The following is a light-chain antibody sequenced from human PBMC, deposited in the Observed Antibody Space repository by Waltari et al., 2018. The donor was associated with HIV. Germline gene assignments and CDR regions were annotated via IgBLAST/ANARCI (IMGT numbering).Light chain of an antibody. CDR2: KDT. CDR1: SSNLENDN. V-gene: IGLV1-47*01. Sequence: QSVLTQPPSASGTPGQRVTISCSGSSSNLENDNVYWYPQLTGAAPRLLIYKDTQRPSGVPDRFTGSKSGTSASLAISGLRSEDEADYYCVGWDSRLSGYVFGSGTKVTVL. J-gene: IGLJ1*01. CDR3: VGWDSRLSGYV.